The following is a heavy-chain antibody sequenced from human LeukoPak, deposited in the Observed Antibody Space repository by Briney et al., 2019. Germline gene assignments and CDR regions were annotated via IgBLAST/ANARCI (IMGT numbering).Heavy chain of an antibody. CDR2: FAPEDGKT. CDR3: ATLAGVGLNGAFDI. D-gene: IGHD1-26*01. Sequence: ASVKVSCKVLGYALSELSMHWVRQAPGKGLEWMGGFAPEDGKTNFAQKFQDRVTMTEDTSTDTAYMELNSLRSEDTAVYYCATLAGVGLNGAFDIWGQGTMVTVSS. V-gene: IGHV1-24*01. CDR1: GYALSELS. J-gene: IGHJ3*02.